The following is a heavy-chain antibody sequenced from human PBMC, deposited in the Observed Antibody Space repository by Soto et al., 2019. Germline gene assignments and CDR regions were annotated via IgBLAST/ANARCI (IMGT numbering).Heavy chain of an antibody. D-gene: IGHD5-18*01. V-gene: IGHV3-33*01. CDR2: IWYDGSNK. Sequence: QVQLVESGGGVVQPGRSLRLSCAASGFTFSSYGMHWVRQAPGKGLEWVAVIWYDGSNKYYADSVKGRFTISRDNSKNTLYLQMNSLRAEDTAVYYCARDSFGYDVDIAMVGIKVGAFDIWGQGTMVTVSS. CDR3: ARDSFGYDVDIAMVGIKVGAFDI. J-gene: IGHJ3*02. CDR1: GFTFSSYG.